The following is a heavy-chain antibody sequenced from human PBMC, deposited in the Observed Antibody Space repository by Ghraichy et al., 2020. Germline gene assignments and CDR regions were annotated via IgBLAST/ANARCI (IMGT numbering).Heavy chain of an antibody. J-gene: IGHJ4*02. CDR3: AREADDFWSGYYFDY. D-gene: IGHD3-3*01. V-gene: IGHV3-48*02. CDR2: VSSSGNTT. CDR1: GFTFSSYS. Sequence: SCAASGFTFSSYSMNWIRQAPGKGLEWVAYVSSSGNTTYYADSVKGRFTISRDNAKNSLYLQMNRLRDDDTAVYYCAREADDFWSGYYFDYWGQGTLVTVSS.